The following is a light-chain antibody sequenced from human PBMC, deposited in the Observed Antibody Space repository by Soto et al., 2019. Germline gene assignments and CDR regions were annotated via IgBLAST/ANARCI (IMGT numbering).Light chain of an antibody. V-gene: IGKV3-15*01. Sequence: EIVMTQSPATLSVSPGERATLSCRASQSVNSNLAWYQRKPGQAPRLLIYGASTRATGIPARFSGNGSGTEFSLTISSLQSEDFAVYYCQQYNNWPLTFGGGTKVEIK. CDR1: QSVNSN. CDR3: QQYNNWPLT. J-gene: IGKJ4*01. CDR2: GAS.